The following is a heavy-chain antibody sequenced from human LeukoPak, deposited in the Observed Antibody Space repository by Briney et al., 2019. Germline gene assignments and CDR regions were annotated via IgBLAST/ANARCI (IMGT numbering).Heavy chain of an antibody. J-gene: IGHJ4*02. CDR2: IKQDGSEK. V-gene: IGHV3-7*04. CDR1: GITLSELW. D-gene: IGHD6-19*01. CDR3: VGGYGWLPDY. Sequence: GGSLRLSCAGYGITLSELWMNWVRQIPGKGLEWVANIKQDGSEKKYVDSVKGRFTISRDNAKNSVYLQMNSLRVDDTAVYYCVGGYGWLPDYWGQGALVTVSS.